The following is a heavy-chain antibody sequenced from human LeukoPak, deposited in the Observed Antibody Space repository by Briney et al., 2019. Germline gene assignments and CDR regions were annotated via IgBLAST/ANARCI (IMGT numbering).Heavy chain of an antibody. Sequence: SVKVSCKASGGTFISYAISWVRQAPGQGLEWMGGIIPIFGTANYAQKFQGRVTITADESTSTAYMELSSLRSEDTAVYYCARERIIPQEYYYYGMDVWGQGTTVTVSS. CDR1: GGTFISYA. CDR2: IIPIFGTA. CDR3: ARERIIPQEYYYYGMDV. D-gene: IGHD2-15*01. V-gene: IGHV1-69*13. J-gene: IGHJ6*02.